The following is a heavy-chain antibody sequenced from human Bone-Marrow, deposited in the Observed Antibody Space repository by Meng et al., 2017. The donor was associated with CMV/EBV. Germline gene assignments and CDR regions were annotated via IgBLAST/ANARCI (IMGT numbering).Heavy chain of an antibody. CDR2: IRYDGSNK. Sequence: GESLKISCAASGFTFSSYGMHWVRQAPGKGLEWVAFIRYDGSNKYYADSVKGRFTISRDNSKNTLYLQMNSLRAEDTAVYYCAKSTLALHYYYGMDVWGQGTTVTVSS. D-gene: IGHD5-12*01. J-gene: IGHJ6*02. CDR1: GFTFSSYG. CDR3: AKSTLALHYYYGMDV. V-gene: IGHV3-30*02.